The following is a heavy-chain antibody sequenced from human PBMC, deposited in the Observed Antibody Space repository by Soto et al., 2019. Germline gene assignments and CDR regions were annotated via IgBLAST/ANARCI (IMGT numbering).Heavy chain of an antibody. J-gene: IGHJ4*02. CDR3: TRFLLWDTIAVGAIDH. CDR2: MNPDSGDT. V-gene: IGHV1-2*02. CDR1: GYTFTGYY. Sequence: QVQLVQSGAEVRKPGASVKVSCKASGYTFTGYYLHWVRQAPGQGLEWMGWMNPDSGDTNYAQKFQDRVTMTRDTSISTAYMELSSLRSDDTAVYYCTRFLLWDTIAVGAIDHWGQGTLVTVSS. D-gene: IGHD6-19*01.